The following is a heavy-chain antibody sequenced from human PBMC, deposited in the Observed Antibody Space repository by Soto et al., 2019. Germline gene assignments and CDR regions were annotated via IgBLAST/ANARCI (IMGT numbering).Heavy chain of an antibody. J-gene: IGHJ4*02. CDR1: GYSFTTYW. D-gene: IGHD2-21*01. V-gene: IGHV5-51*01. CDR2: IYPRDPDT. Sequence: GESLKISCKASGYSFTTYWIGWVRQMSGRGLEWMGIIYPRDPDTRYSPPFQGQATFSVDKSINTAYLQWSSLKASDSAMYYCAREGGDGLCYPNAGDYWGQGTLVTV. CDR3: AREGGDGLCYPNAGDY.